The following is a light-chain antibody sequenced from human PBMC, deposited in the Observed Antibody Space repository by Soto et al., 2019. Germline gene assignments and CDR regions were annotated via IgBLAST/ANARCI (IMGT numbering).Light chain of an antibody. CDR1: SSDVGTYNF. CDR3: SSYISSNTLVI. V-gene: IGLV2-14*01. J-gene: IGLJ2*01. Sequence: QSALTQPASVSGSPGQSITISCTGTSSDVGTYNFVSWYQQHADKAPKLVIYEVSNRPSGISSRFSGSKSGNTASLTISGXXXXXXXXXYCSSYISSNTLVIFGGGTKLTVL. CDR2: EVS.